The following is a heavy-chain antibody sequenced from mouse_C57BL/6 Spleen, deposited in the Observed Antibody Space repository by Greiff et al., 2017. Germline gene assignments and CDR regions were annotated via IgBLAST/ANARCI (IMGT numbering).Heavy chain of an antibody. V-gene: IGHV1-64*01. Sequence: QVQLQQPGAELVKPGASVKLSCKASGYTFTSYWMHGVKQRPGQGLEWIGMFYPNSGSTNYNEKFKSKATMTVDKPSSTAYMQLRSLTSEDSAVFYCTRYDYDEGFGCWGQGATLSVSS. CDR1: GYTFTSYW. D-gene: IGHD2-4*01. J-gene: IGHJ2*01. CDR2: FYPNSGST. CDR3: TRYDYDEGFGC.